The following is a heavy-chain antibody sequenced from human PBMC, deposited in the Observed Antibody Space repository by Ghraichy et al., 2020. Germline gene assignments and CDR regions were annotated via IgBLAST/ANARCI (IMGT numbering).Heavy chain of an antibody. V-gene: IGHV4-59*01. J-gene: IGHJ4*02. D-gene: IGHD4-23*01. Sequence: SETLSLTCTVSGGSISSYYWSWIRQPPGKGLEWIGYIYYSGSTNYNPSLKSRVTISVDTSKNQFSLKLSSVTAADTTVYYCAREIDYGGNSYYFDYWGQGTLVTVSS. CDR2: IYYSGST. CDR1: GGSISSYY. CDR3: AREIDYGGNSYYFDY.